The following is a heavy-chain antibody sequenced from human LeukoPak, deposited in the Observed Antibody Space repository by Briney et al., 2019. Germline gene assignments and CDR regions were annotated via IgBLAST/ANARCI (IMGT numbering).Heavy chain of an antibody. CDR2: INPNSGGT. V-gene: IGHV1-2*02. D-gene: IGHD3-22*01. J-gene: IGHJ4*02. Sequence: EASVKVSCKASGYTFTGYYMHWVRQAPGQGLEWMGWINPNSGGTNYAQKFQGRVTMTRDTSISTAYMELSRLRSDDTAVYYCARDLTYYYDSSGYTADYWGQGTLVTVSS. CDR3: ARDLTYYYDSSGYTADY. CDR1: GYTFTGYY.